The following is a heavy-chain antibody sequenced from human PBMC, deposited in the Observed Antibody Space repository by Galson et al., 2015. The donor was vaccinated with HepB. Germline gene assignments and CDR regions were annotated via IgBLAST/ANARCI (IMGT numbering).Heavy chain of an antibody. CDR3: AKAPRDYYGLDV. CDR1: GFTFSRYA. Sequence: SLRLSCAASGFTFSRYAMTWVRQAPGKGLEWVSAINYSGGNTYYADSVKGRFTISRDNSKSMLYLQMNSLRAGDTARYYCAKAPRDYYGLDVWGQGTTVTVSS. J-gene: IGHJ6*02. V-gene: IGHV3-23*01. CDR2: INYSGGNT. D-gene: IGHD6-6*01.